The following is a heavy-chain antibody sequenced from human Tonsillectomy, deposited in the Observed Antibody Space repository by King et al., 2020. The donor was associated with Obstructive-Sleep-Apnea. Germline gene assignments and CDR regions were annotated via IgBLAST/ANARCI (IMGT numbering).Heavy chain of an antibody. J-gene: IGHJ4*02. D-gene: IGHD3-10*01. CDR3: AKAPLWFGELLYKQEDVGRSFDF. CDR2: IWYDGSNK. Sequence: HVQLVESGGGVVQPGGSLRLSCAASGFTFSSYGMHWVRQAPGKGLEWVSFIWYDGSNKYYADSVKGRFTISRDNSKNTLYLQMNSLRPEDTAVYYCAKAPLWFGELLYKQEDVGRSFDFWGQGTLVTVSS. V-gene: IGHV3-30*02. CDR1: GFTFSSYG.